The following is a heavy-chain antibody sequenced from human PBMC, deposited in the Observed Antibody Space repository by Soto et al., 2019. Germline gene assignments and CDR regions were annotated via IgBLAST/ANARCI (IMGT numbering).Heavy chain of an antibody. CDR1: GFSFSSYD. CDR3: AKDLKPGSRWSLGGVEHCMDV. V-gene: IGHV3-30*18. CDR2: MSYDGSKK. Sequence: QVQLVESGGGVVQPGRSLRLSCVGSGFSFSSYDMNWVRQAPGTGLEWVALMSYDGSKKYYGDSVRGRVTISRDNSKNPLYPHMAPLRPEDTAIYYCAKDLKPGSRWSLGGVEHCMDVWGRGTTVSVSS. J-gene: IGHJ6*03. D-gene: IGHD3-16*01.